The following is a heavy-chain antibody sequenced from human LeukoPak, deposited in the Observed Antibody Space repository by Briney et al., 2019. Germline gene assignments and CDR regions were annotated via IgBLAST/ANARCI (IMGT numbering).Heavy chain of an antibody. J-gene: IGHJ4*02. CDR1: GGTFSSYA. CDR2: IIPIFGTA. D-gene: IGHD6-6*01. V-gene: IGHV1-69*13. CDR3: ARGQTAAPYDY. Sequence: ASVKLSCKASGGTFSSYAISWVRQAPGQGLEWMGGIIPIFGTANYAQKFQGRVTITADESTSTAYMELSSLRSEDTAVYYCARGQTAAPYDYWGQGTLVTVSS.